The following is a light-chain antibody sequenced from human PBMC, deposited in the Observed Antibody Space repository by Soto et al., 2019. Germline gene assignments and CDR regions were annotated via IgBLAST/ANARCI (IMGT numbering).Light chain of an antibody. CDR2: DAS. V-gene: IGKV1-5*01. Sequence: EIQMTQSPSTLSASVGDRVTITCRASQSISSWLAWYQQKPGKAPKLLIYDASSLESGVPSRFSGSGSGTEFTLTINSLQPEDFATYYCQQSYSVPITFGQGTRLEIK. CDR1: QSISSW. CDR3: QQSYSVPIT. J-gene: IGKJ5*01.